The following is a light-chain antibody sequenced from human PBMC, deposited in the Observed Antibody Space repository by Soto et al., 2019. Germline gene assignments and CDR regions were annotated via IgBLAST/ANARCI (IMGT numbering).Light chain of an antibody. CDR1: QSFGSSF. J-gene: IGKJ1*01. V-gene: IGKV3-20*01. Sequence: LLTQSPGTLSLSPRERATLSCRASQSFGSSFLAWCQQKPGXXPXLLIYGASSRATGIPDRFSGSGSGTDFTLTISRLEPEDFAVYYCHQCGSSPWTFGQGTKV. CDR2: GAS. CDR3: HQCGSSPWT.